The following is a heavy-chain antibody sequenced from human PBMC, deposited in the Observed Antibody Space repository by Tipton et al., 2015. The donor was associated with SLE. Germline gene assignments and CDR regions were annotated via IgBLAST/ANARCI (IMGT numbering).Heavy chain of an antibody. CDR3: ARGAPITMAPDAFDI. Sequence: TLSLTCAVYGGSFSGYYWSWIRQPPGKGLEWIGEINHCGSTNYNPSLKSRVTISVDTSKNQFSLKLSSVTAADTAVYYCARGAPITMAPDAFDIWGQGTMVTVSS. V-gene: IGHV4-34*01. J-gene: IGHJ3*02. CDR2: INHCGST. D-gene: IGHD3-10*01. CDR1: GGSFSGYY.